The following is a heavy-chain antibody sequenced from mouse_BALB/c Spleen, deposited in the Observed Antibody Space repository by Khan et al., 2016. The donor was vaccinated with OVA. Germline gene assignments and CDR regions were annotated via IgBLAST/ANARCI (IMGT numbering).Heavy chain of an antibody. CDR2: ICNGGDAT. V-gene: IGHV5-12-2*01. CDR3: ARQDYRSWFAY. D-gene: IGHD2-12*01. Sequence: EVELVESGGGSVQPGGSLNLSCAASGFTFSSFTMSWVRQTPEKRLEWVAYICNGGDATYYPDTVEGRFTLSRDNAKKTLSLQMSSLKSEDTAIYYCARQDYRSWFAYWGQGTLVTVSA. CDR1: GFTFSSFT. J-gene: IGHJ3*01.